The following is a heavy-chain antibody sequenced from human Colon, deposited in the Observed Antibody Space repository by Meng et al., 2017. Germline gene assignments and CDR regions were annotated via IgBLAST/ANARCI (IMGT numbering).Heavy chain of an antibody. Sequence: QLQLQESGPGLVKASETLSLTCTVSGGSISSSNHYWGWIGQPPGKGLEWIGSVYYSGRSTYYNPSLKSRVTISVETSKNQFSLKLSSVTAADTAVYYCARPRQLGVGRFDPWGQGTLVTVSS. CDR2: VYYSGRST. V-gene: IGHV4-39*01. CDR3: ARPRQLGVGRFDP. CDR1: GGSISSSNHY. D-gene: IGHD3-3*01. J-gene: IGHJ5*02.